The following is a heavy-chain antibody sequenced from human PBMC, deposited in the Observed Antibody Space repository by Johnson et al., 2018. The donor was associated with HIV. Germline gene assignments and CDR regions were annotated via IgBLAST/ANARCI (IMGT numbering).Heavy chain of an antibody. CDR3: ARPEVNCSRTSCHKAVACDI. CDR2: INWNGAIT. J-gene: IGHJ3*02. Sequence: VQLVASGGGVVRPGGSLRLSCAASGFTFHDYAMSWVRQAPGKGLEWVSGINWNGAITGYAGSVKGRFIISRDNAKNSLYLQMKTLRAEDTALYYCARPEVNCSRTSCHKAVACDIGGQGTMVTFSS. D-gene: IGHD2-2*02. V-gene: IGHV3-20*04. CDR1: GFTFHDYA.